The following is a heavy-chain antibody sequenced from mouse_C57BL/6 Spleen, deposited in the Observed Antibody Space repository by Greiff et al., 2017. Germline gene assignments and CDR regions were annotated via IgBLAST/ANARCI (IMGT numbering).Heavy chain of an antibody. CDR3: ARNYDYYGSSYDYYAMDY. CDR1: GFSLTSYA. D-gene: IGHD1-1*01. V-gene: IGHV2-9-1*01. CDR2: IWTGGGT. J-gene: IGHJ4*01. Sequence: VMLVESGPGLVAPSQSLSITCTVSGFSLTSYAISWVRQPPGKGLEWLGVIWTGGGTNYNSALKSRLSISKDNSKSQGFLKMNSLQTDDTARYYCARNYDYYGSSYDYYAMDYWGQGTSVTVSS.